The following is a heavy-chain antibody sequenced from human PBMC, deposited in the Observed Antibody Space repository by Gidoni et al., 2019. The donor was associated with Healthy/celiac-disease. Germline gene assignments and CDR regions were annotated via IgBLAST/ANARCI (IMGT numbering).Heavy chain of an antibody. CDR2: IYYSGST. Sequence: QVQLQESGPGLVTPSETLSLTCTVSGGSISSYYWSWIRQPPGKGLEWSGYIYYSGSTKYNPSLKSRVSISVDTSKNQFSLKLSSVTAADTAVYYCARGGNSLSPFDYWGQGTLVTVSS. CDR1: GGSISSYY. V-gene: IGHV4-59*01. CDR3: ARGGNSLSPFDY. J-gene: IGHJ4*02. D-gene: IGHD5-12*01.